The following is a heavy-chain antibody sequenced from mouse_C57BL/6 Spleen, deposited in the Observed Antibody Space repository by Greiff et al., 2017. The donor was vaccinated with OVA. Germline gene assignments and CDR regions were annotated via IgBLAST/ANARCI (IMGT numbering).Heavy chain of an antibody. J-gene: IGHJ3*01. CDR2: IDPSDSYT. CDR1: GYTFTSYW. Sequence: QVQLQQSGAELVMPGASVKLSCKASGYTFTSYWMHWVKQRPGQGLEWIGEIDPSDSYTNYNQKFKGKSTLTVDKSSSTAYMQLSSLTSEDSAVYYCAVRGARFAYWGQGTLVTVSA. V-gene: IGHV1-69*01. D-gene: IGHD3-3*01. CDR3: AVRGARFAY.